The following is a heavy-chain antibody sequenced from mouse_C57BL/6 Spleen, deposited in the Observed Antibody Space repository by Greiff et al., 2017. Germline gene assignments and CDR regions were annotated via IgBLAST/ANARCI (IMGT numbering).Heavy chain of an antibody. CDR3: AKNYYSSSYNWYFDV. J-gene: IGHJ1*03. D-gene: IGHD1-1*01. CDR1: GYTFTSYW. V-gene: IGHV1-69*01. CDR2: IDPSDSYT. Sequence: QVQLQQPGAELVMPGASVKLSCKASGYTFTSYWMHWVKQRPGQGLEWIGEIDPSDSYTNYNQKFKGKSTLTVDKSSSTAYMQLSSLTSEDSAVYYCAKNYYSSSYNWYFDVWGTGTTVTVAS.